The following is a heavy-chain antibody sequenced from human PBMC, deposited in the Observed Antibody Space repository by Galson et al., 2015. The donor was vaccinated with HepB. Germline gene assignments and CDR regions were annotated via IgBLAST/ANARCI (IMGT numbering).Heavy chain of an antibody. CDR1: GFTFSSYA. CDR2: ISGSGGST. CDR3: AKLSGFSGSYSPTFDY. D-gene: IGHD3-10*01. Sequence: SLRLSCAASGFTFSSYAMSWVRQAPGKGLGWVSAISGSGGSTYYADSVKGRFTISRDNSKNTLYLQMNSLRAEDTAVYYCAKLSGFSGSYSPTFDYWGQGTLVTVSS. J-gene: IGHJ4*02. V-gene: IGHV3-23*01.